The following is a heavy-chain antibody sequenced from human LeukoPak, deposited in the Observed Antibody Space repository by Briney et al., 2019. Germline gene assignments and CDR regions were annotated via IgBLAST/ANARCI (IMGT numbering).Heavy chain of an antibody. V-gene: IGHV4-34*01. CDR3: ARGRGSYFDY. CDR1: GGSFSGYY. CDR2: INHSGST. D-gene: IGHD2-15*01. J-gene: IGHJ4*02. Sequence: SETLSLTCAVYGGSFSGYYWSWIRQPPGKGLEWIGEINHSGSTNFNPSLKSRVTISVDTSKNQFSLKLSSVTAADTAVYYCARGRGSYFDYWGQGTLVTVSS.